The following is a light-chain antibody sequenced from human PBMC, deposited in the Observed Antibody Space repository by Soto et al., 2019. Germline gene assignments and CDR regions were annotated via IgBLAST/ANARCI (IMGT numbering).Light chain of an antibody. Sequence: PGERATLSCRASPSVTNYLAWYQQKPDQAPRLLIYGAFNRATGIPARFSGSGSGTDFTLTISSLEPEDFAVYYCQQRNIWPPVTFGQGTRLEIK. V-gene: IGKV3-11*01. CDR2: GAF. CDR1: PSVTNY. CDR3: QQRNIWPPVT. J-gene: IGKJ5*01.